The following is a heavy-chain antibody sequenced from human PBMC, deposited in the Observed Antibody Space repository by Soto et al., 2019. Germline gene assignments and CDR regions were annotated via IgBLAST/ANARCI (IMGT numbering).Heavy chain of an antibody. CDR3: GGPHLDRPTFCGRDV. Sequence: EEQLVESGGGLVQAGGSLRLSCAASGFILGRNSMTWVRQAPGKGLEWVAYITSSGTTMNYADSVRGRFTISRDNANNALYLQMNSMRDDDSAVYYCGGPHLDRPTFCGRDVWGQGTTVTVSS. D-gene: IGHD2-2*03. V-gene: IGHV3-48*02. CDR1: GFILGRNS. CDR2: ITSSGTTM. J-gene: IGHJ6*02.